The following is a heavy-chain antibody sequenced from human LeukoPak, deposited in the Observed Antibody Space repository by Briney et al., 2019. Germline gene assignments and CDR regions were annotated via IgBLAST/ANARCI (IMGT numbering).Heavy chain of an antibody. J-gene: IGHJ3*02. Sequence: SETLSLTCGVYGGSFSGYYWSWIRQPPGKGLEWIGYIYYSGSTNYNPFLKSRVTISVDTSKNQFSLKLSSVTAADTAVYYCARDSQMHDAFDIWGQGTMVTVSS. V-gene: IGHV4-59*01. CDR1: GGSFSGYY. CDR3: ARDSQMHDAFDI. CDR2: IYYSGST. D-gene: IGHD5-24*01.